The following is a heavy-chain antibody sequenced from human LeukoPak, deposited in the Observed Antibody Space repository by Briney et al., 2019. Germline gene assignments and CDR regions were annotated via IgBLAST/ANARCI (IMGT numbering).Heavy chain of an antibody. J-gene: IGHJ5*02. Sequence: GASVKVSCKASGYTFTSYAMHWVRQAPGQRLEWMGWINAGNGNTKYSQKFQGRVTITRDTSASTAYMELSSLRSEDTAVYYCARDPKILWFGELPPTNWFDPWGQGTLVTVSS. D-gene: IGHD3-10*01. CDR3: ARDPKILWFGELPPTNWFDP. CDR1: GYTFTSYA. V-gene: IGHV1-3*01. CDR2: INAGNGNT.